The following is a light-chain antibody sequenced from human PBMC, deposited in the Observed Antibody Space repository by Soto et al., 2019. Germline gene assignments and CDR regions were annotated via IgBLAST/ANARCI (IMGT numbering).Light chain of an antibody. CDR3: QQYNSYQWT. J-gene: IGKJ1*01. V-gene: IGKV1-17*01. Sequence: DIQMPQSPSSLSASVGDSVTSTRRASQIIRIYLSWYQQKPGKAPXXRIYSASSLQSGAPSRFSGSRSGTKFTLTISSLQPEDFATYYCQQYNSYQWTFGQGTKVDIK. CDR2: SAS. CDR1: QIIRIY.